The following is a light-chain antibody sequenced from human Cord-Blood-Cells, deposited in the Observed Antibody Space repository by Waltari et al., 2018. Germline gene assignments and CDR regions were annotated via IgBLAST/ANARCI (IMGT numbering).Light chain of an antibody. Sequence: DIQMTPSPSTLSASVGNRVPITCRASQSISSWLAWYQQKPGKAPKLLIYKASSLESGVPSRFSGSGSGTEFTLTISSLQPDYFATYYCQQYNSYSYTFGQGTKLEIK. CDR2: KAS. J-gene: IGKJ2*01. V-gene: IGKV1-5*03. CDR1: QSISSW. CDR3: QQYNSYSYT.